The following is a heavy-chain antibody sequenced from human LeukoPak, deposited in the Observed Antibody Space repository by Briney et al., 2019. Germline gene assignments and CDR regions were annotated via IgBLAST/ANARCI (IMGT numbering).Heavy chain of an antibody. CDR1: GFTFSSYA. CDR2: ISDSGGST. Sequence: GGSLRLSCAASGFTFSSYAMSWVRQAPGKGLEWVSAISDSGGSTYYADSVKGRLTISRDNSKNTLYLQMNSLRAEDTAVYYCARARSSWYDPDAFDIWGQGTMVTVSS. V-gene: IGHV3-23*01. CDR3: ARARSSWYDPDAFDI. D-gene: IGHD6-13*01. J-gene: IGHJ3*02.